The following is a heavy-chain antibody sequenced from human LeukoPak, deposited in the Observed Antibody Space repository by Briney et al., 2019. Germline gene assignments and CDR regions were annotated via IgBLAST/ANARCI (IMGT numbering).Heavy chain of an antibody. CDR1: GFTFSTYG. D-gene: IGHD3-10*01. Sequence: PGRSLRLSCTASGFTFSTYGAHWVRQAPGEGLEWVAVISYDGTNKYYTDSVRCRFNISRDNSKNTLYLQMNSLRAEDTAVYYCAKTYYYGSGSYPIGAFDIWGQGTMVTVSS. J-gene: IGHJ3*02. V-gene: IGHV3-30*18. CDR3: AKTYYYGSGSYPIGAFDI. CDR2: ISYDGTNK.